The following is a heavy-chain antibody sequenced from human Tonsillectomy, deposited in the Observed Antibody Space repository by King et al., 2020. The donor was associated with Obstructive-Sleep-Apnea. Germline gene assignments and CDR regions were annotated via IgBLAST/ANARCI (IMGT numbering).Heavy chain of an antibody. Sequence: VQLQESGPGLLKPSDTLSLTCAVSGYSISSSHWWGWIRHPPGKGLEWIGYIYYRGNTFYNPSLKSRVTMSVDASKNQFSLKLSSLTAVDTAIYFCASYDSAGYYPFHWGQGTLVTVSS. CDR2: IYYRGNT. CDR3: ASYDSAGYYPFH. D-gene: IGHD3-22*01. V-gene: IGHV4-28*01. CDR1: GYSISSSHW. J-gene: IGHJ4*02.